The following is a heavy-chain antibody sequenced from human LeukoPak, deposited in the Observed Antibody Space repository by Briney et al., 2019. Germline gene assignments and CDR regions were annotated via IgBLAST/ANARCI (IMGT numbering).Heavy chain of an antibody. CDR1: GFTFSDYY. V-gene: IGHV3-23*01. CDR2: ISGSGGST. CDR3: AFSQWLVFYFQH. J-gene: IGHJ1*01. Sequence: PGGSLRLSCAASGFTFSDYYMSWIRQAPGKGLEWVSAISGSGGSTYYADSVKGRFTISRDNSKNTLYLQMNSLRAEDTAVYYCAFSQWLVFYFQHWGQGTLVTVLS. D-gene: IGHD6-19*01.